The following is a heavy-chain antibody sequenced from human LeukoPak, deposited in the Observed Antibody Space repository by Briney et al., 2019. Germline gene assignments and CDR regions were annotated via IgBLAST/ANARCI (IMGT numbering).Heavy chain of an antibody. J-gene: IGHJ4*02. CDR2: ISHGSSRI. CDR1: GFTFSSYS. CDR3: ARDPGYSYAMDS. Sequence: GGSLRLSCAASGFTFSSYSMNWVRQAPGKGLEWISYISHGSSRIFYADFVEGRFTVSRDDAKNALYLQMHSLRVEDTAVYYCARDPGYSYAMDSWGQGTLVIVSS. D-gene: IGHD5-18*01. V-gene: IGHV3-48*01.